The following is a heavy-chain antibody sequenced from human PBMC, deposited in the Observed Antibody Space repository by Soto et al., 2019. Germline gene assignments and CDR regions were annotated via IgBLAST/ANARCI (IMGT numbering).Heavy chain of an antibody. D-gene: IGHD5-12*01. Sequence: EVQLVESGGGLVQPGGSLRLSCAASGFTVSSNYMSWVRQAPGKGLEWVSVIYSGGSTYYADSVKGRFTISRHNSKNTLYLQMNCLRAEDTAVYYCASPYSGYDYDAFDIWGQGTMVTVSS. J-gene: IGHJ3*02. CDR2: IYSGGST. CDR3: ASPYSGYDYDAFDI. V-gene: IGHV3-53*04. CDR1: GFTVSSNY.